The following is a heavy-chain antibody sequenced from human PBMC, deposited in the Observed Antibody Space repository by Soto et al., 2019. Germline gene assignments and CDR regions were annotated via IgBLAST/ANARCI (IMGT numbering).Heavy chain of an antibody. D-gene: IGHD5-18*01. CDR2: ISSSSSTI. V-gene: IGHV3-48*01. J-gene: IGHJ4*02. CDR3: AKDGGYSYGPYDY. CDR1: GFTFGSYS. Sequence: EVQLVESGGGLVQPGGSLRLSCAASGFTFGSYSMNWVRQAPGNGLEWVSYISSSSSTIYYADSVEGRFTISRDNAKNSLYLQMNSLRAEDTAVYYCAKDGGYSYGPYDYWGQGTLVIVSS.